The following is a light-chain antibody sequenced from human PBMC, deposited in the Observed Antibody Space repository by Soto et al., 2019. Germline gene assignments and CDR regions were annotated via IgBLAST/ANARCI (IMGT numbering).Light chain of an antibody. CDR3: QVWDSTSDHVV. CDR2: YDS. V-gene: IGLV3-21*04. J-gene: IGLJ7*01. CDR1: NIGSKS. Sequence: SYELTQPPSVSVAPGTTARITCGGNNIGSKSVHWYQQEPGQAPVLVIYYDSDRPSGIPERFSGSNSGNTATLTITRVEAGDVADYYCQVWDSTSDHVVFGGGTQLTVL.